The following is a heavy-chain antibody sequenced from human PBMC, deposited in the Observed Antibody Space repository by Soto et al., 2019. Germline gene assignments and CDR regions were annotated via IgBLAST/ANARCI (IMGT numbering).Heavy chain of an antibody. V-gene: IGHV3-30*18. J-gene: IGHJ6*02. D-gene: IGHD4-4*01. CDR1: GFTFRSYG. Sequence: QVQLVESGGGVVQPGRSLRLSCAASGFTFRSYGMHWVRQAPGKGLEWVAVILYDGNNKYYADSVKGRFTISRDNSKNTLYLQMNSLRAEDTAVYYCAKPSYLTTVTQYYGMDVWGQGTTVTVSS. CDR3: AKPSYLTTVTQYYGMDV. CDR2: ILYDGNNK.